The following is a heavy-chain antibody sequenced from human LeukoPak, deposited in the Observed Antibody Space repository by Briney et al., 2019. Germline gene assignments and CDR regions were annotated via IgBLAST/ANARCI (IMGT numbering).Heavy chain of an antibody. CDR2: IIPIFGIA. V-gene: IGHV1-69*04. CDR1: GGTFSSYA. J-gene: IGHJ6*02. CDR3: ARRVGSSPDYYYGMDV. D-gene: IGHD6-6*01. Sequence: GASVKVSCKASGGTFSSYAISWVRQAPGQGLERMGRIIPIFGIANYAQKFQGRVTITADKSTSTAYMELSSLRSEDTAVYYCARRVGSSPDYYYGMDVWGQGTTVTVSS.